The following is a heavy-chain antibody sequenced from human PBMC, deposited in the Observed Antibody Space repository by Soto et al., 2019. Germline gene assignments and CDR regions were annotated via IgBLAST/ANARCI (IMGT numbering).Heavy chain of an antibody. CDR3: AKSEGGRYCSSTSCYGGGAFDI. D-gene: IGHD2-2*01. J-gene: IGHJ3*02. CDR1: GFTFSSYA. V-gene: IGHV3-23*01. Sequence: GGSLRLSCAASGFTFSSYAMSWVRQAPGKGLEWVSAISGSGGSTYYADSVKGRFTISRDNSKNTLYLQMNSLRAEDTAVDYCAKSEGGRYCSSTSCYGGGAFDIWGQGTMVTVSS. CDR2: ISGSGGST.